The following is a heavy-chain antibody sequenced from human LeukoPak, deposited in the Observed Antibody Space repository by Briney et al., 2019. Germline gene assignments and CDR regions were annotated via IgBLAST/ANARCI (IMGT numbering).Heavy chain of an antibody. D-gene: IGHD1-26*01. CDR1: GGSISSYY. Sequence: SETLSLTCTVSGGSISSYYWSWIRQPPGKGLEWMGFISNTGRTNYSPSLKSRVTMLLDTSRNQFSLKLSSVTAADTGVYYCARHSEVSGSHSLEYYFDSWGQGTLVTVSS. V-gene: IGHV4-59*08. CDR2: ISNTGRT. CDR3: ARHSEVSGSHSLEYYFDS. J-gene: IGHJ4*02.